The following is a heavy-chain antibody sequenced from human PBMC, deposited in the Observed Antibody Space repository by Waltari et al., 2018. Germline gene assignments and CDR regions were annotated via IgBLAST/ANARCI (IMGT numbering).Heavy chain of an antibody. CDR1: GFIFSTYS. D-gene: IGHD3-9*01. V-gene: IGHV3-48*01. CDR2: ISSVGTTI. CDR3: VREIRGTGYFPDAFDI. J-gene: IGHJ3*02. Sequence: EEQLVESGGGLVQPGGSLRLSCAPSGFIFSTYSMNWVRQAPGKGLAWISYISSVGTTIYYADSVKGRVTISRDNAKNSLHLQMNSLRAEDTAVYYCVREIRGTGYFPDAFDIWGQGTMVSVSS.